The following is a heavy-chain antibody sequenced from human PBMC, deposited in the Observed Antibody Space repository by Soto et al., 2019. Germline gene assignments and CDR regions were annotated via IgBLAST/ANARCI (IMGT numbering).Heavy chain of an antibody. V-gene: IGHV3-30*03. CDR2: ISYDGSNK. D-gene: IGHD2-21*02. Sequence: GGSLRLSCAASGFTFSSYGMHWVRQAPGKGLEWVAVISYDGSNKYYADSVKGRFTISRDNSKNTLYLQMNSLRAEDTAVYYCAREYCGGDCYEDYYYYGMDVWGQGTTVTVSS. CDR1: GFTFSSYG. CDR3: AREYCGGDCYEDYYYYGMDV. J-gene: IGHJ6*02.